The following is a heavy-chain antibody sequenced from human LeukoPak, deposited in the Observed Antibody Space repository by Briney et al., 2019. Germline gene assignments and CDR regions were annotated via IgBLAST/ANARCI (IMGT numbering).Heavy chain of an antibody. CDR2: ISYDGSNK. D-gene: IGHD1-26*01. CDR3: ARDHRRGSGSYLHIDY. V-gene: IGHV3-30*04. Sequence: GGSLRLSCAASGFTFSSYAMHWVRQAPGKGLEWVAVISYDGSNKYYADSVKGRFTISRDNSKNTLYLQMNSLRAEDTAVYYCARDHRRGSGSYLHIDYWGQGTLVTVSS. J-gene: IGHJ4*02. CDR1: GFTFSSYA.